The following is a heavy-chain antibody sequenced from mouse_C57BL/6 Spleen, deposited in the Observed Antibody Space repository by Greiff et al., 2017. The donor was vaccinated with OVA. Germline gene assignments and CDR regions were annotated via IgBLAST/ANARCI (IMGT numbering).Heavy chain of an antibody. V-gene: IGHV1-64*01. CDR2: IHPNSGST. CDR3: DITAVVATENFDY. J-gene: IGHJ2*01. Sequence: QVQLQQPGAELVKPGASVKLSCKASGYTFTSYWMHWVKQRPGQGLEWIGMIHPNSGSTNYNEKFKSKATLTVDKSSSTAYMQLSSLTSEDSAVYYCDITAVVATENFDYWGQGTTLTVSS. D-gene: IGHD1-1*01. CDR1: GYTFTSYW.